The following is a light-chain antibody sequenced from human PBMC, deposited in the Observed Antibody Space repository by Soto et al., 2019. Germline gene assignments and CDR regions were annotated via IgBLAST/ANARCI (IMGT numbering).Light chain of an antibody. CDR2: KAS. V-gene: IGKV1-5*03. J-gene: IGKJ1*01. Sequence: DIQMTQSPSTLSASVGDRVTITCRASQSISSWLAWFQQKAGKAPKLLIYKASSLESGVPSGFSGSGSGTEFTLTISSLQPDDSATYYCQQYNSYPWTFGQGTTVEIK. CDR3: QQYNSYPWT. CDR1: QSISSW.